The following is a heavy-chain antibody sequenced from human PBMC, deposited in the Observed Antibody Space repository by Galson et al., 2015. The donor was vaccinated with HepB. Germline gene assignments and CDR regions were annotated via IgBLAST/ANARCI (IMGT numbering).Heavy chain of an antibody. CDR2: FYRSGST. Sequence: SLRLSCAASGFTVSSKYMSWVRQAPGKGLEWVSLFYRSGSTYYADSVKGRFTISRDNSKNTLYLQMNSLRAEDTAVYNCAMNIVVVLAATDCWGQGTLVTVSS. V-gene: IGHV3-66*01. CDR3: AMNIVVVLAATDC. J-gene: IGHJ4*02. CDR1: GFTVSSKY. D-gene: IGHD2-2*01.